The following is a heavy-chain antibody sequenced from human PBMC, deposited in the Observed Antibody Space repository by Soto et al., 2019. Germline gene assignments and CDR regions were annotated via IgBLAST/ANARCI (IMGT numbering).Heavy chain of an antibody. V-gene: IGHV1-18*01. Sequence: QVQLVKSGAEVKKPGASVKVSCKASGYTFIHYGISWVRQAPGQGLEWMGWISTHNGNTYYAQNFQGRVTMTSDTPTSTAYMELRSLRSDDTVFYYCVRDEISSAGLDPWGQGTLVTVSS. CDR1: GYTFIHYG. CDR3: VRDEISSAGLDP. CDR2: ISTHNGNT. J-gene: IGHJ5*02.